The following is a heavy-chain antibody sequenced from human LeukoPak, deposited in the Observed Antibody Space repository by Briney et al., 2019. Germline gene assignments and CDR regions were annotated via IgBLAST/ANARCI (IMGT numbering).Heavy chain of an antibody. D-gene: IGHD4-23*01. CDR2: ILHSGTT. J-gene: IGHJ4*02. CDR1: GGSISSGGYS. V-gene: IGHV4-30-2*01. Sequence: SQTLSLTCALSGGSISSGGYSWSWIRQPPGKGLEWIGYILHSGTTYYNPSLTSRVTLSVDKSKNHFSLMLMSVTAADTAFYYCARNHGGNSPFDYWGQGILVTVSS. CDR3: ARNHGGNSPFDY.